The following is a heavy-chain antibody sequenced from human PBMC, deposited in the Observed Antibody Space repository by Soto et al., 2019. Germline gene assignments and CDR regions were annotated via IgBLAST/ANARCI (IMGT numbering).Heavy chain of an antibody. CDR3: AKVQEFCGFNCYIVDS. CDR1: GFTFSNSA. D-gene: IGHD2-21*02. Sequence: GGSLRLSCVASGFTFSNSAMSWVRHVPGKGLEWAAGIRSSGGHTNYADSVKGRFTISRDNSKDTLHLQMNSLRAEDTALYYCAKVQEFCGFNCYIVDSWGQGVLVTVSS. CDR2: IRSSGGHT. J-gene: IGHJ4*02. V-gene: IGHV3-23*01.